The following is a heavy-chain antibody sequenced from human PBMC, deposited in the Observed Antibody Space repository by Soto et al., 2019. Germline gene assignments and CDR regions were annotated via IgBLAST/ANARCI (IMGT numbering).Heavy chain of an antibody. CDR1: GFTFSSYA. V-gene: IGHV3-23*01. CDR2: ISGSGGST. J-gene: IGHJ6*03. Sequence: GGSLRLSCAASGFTFSSYAMSWVRQAPGKGLEWVSAISGSGGSTYYADSVKGRFTISRDNSKNTLYLQMNSLRAEDTAVYYCAKDIAPARHYCMDVWGKGTTVTVSS. D-gene: IGHD6-13*01. CDR3: AKDIAPARHYCMDV.